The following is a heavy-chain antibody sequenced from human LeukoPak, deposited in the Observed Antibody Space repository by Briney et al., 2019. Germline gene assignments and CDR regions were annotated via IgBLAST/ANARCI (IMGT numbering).Heavy chain of an antibody. V-gene: IGHV4-34*01. D-gene: IGHD6-13*01. J-gene: IGHJ4*02. CDR1: GGSFSDYY. Sequence: SETLSLTCAVYGGSFSDYYWNWIRQSPGKGLEWIGEINHTGTTNYNPSLKSPVTISVDTSKNQFSLKLRSVTAADTAVYYCARVTGYRIEDYFDYWGQGTLVTVSS. CDR3: ARVTGYRIEDYFDY. CDR2: INHTGTT.